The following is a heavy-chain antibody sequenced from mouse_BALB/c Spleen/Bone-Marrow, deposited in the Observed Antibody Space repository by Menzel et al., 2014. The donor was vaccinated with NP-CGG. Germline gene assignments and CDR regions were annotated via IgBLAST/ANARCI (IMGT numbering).Heavy chain of an antibody. CDR2: IYPGDGST. Sequence: QVHVKQSGPELVKPGASVKMSCKASGYTFTSYYIHWVKQRPGQGLEWIGWIYPGDGSTKYNEKFKGKTTLTADKSSSTAYMLLSSLTSEDSAIYFCARGELPYYFDYWGQGTTLTVSS. V-gene: IGHV1S56*01. CDR1: GYTFTSYY. J-gene: IGHJ2*01. CDR3: ARGELPYYFDY.